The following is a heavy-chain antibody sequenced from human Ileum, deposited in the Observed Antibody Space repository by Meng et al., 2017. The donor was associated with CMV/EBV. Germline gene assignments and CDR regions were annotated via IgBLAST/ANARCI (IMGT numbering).Heavy chain of an antibody. D-gene: IGHD5-24*01. CDR1: GFTFRTQN. Sequence: QVRLVQSGGGMVQPGGSLRLSCEASGFTFRTQNMNWVRQAPGKGLDWVAHISIDGSEKHYADSVKGRFIISRDNTDNRMFLQMSGLRPADTAVYYCVKNGWLDDWGQGVLVTVSS. V-gene: IGHV3-30*18. CDR2: ISIDGSEK. CDR3: VKNGWLDD. J-gene: IGHJ4*02.